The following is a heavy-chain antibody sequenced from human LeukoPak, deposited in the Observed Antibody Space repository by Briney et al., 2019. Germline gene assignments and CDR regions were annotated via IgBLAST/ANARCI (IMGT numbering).Heavy chain of an antibody. CDR1: GFTFSGYS. Sequence: GGSLRLSCTASGFTFSGYSMNWIRQAPGKGLEWVSSFGTRSTSIYHAGSVKGRFAISRDNAKNSLYLQMNSLRTEDTAVYYCAKDRGYNSGRGPIDSWGQGTLVTVSS. J-gene: IGHJ4*02. D-gene: IGHD6-19*01. CDR3: AKDRGYNSGRGPIDS. CDR2: FGTRSTSI. V-gene: IGHV3-21*01.